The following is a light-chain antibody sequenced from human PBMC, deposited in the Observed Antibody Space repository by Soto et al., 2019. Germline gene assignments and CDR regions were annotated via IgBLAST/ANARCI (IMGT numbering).Light chain of an antibody. CDR2: GTS. CDR3: QQYNNWPPCT. CDR1: QSVSSN. V-gene: IGKV3-15*01. Sequence: EIVMTQSPATLSVSPGERATLSCRASQSVSSNLAWYQQKPGQAPGLLIYGTSTRATGIPARFSGSGSGTEFTLTISSLQSEAFAVYYCQQYNNWPPCTFGQGTKVEIK. J-gene: IGKJ1*01.